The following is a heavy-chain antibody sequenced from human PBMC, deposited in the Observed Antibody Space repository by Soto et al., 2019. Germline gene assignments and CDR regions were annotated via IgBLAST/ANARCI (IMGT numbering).Heavy chain of an antibody. CDR1: GFDFGDYY. Sequence: LRLSGAASGFDFGDYYMSWSRLAPGKGLEWISYISDSGSPLYYADSVKGRFSISRDNVKNSVYLQMNNLRADDTALYFCARDIRGYGMDVWGQGTTVTVSS. D-gene: IGHD3-10*01. J-gene: IGHJ6*02. V-gene: IGHV3-11*01. CDR3: ARDIRGYGMDV. CDR2: ISDSGSPL.